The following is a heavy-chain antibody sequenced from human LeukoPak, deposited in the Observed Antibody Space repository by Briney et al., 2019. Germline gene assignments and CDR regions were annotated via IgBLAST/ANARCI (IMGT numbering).Heavy chain of an antibody. D-gene: IGHD3-3*01. CDR3: ARDGYDFWSGYSPYYYYGMDV. CDR1: GFTFSSYS. J-gene: IGHJ6*02. CDR2: ISSSSSYI. Sequence: GGSLRLSCAASGFTFSSYSMNWVRKAPGKGLEWVSSISSSSSYIYYADSVKGRFTISRDNAKNSLYLQMNSLRAEDTAVYYCARDGYDFWSGYSPYYYYGMDVWGQGTTVTVSS. V-gene: IGHV3-21*01.